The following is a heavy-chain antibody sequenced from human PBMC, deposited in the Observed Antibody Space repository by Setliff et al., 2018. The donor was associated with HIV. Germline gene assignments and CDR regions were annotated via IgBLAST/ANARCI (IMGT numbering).Heavy chain of an antibody. D-gene: IGHD4-17*01. J-gene: IGHJ4*02. Sequence: PGESLKISCAASGFSFESHWMHWVRQSPGKGLEWVSSISSTSRYIYYADSVRGRFTISRGNAKNSLYLHMVDLGAEDTALYYCARDAYGDSYFDFWGQGTLVTVSS. CDR1: GFSFESHW. CDR2: ISSTSRYI. V-gene: IGHV3-21*06. CDR3: ARDAYGDSYFDF.